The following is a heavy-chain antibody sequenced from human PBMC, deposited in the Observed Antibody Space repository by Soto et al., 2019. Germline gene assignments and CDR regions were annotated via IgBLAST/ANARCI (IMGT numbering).Heavy chain of an antibody. CDR1: GYTFTSYG. CDR2: ISSYNGNT. Sequence: ASVKVSGKASGYTFTSYGISWVRQAPGQGLEWMGWISSYNGNTNYAQKVQGRVTMTTDTSTSTTYMELRSLRSDDTAVYYCARGPRYCSSTSCFSGVTWFDPWGQGTLVTVSS. CDR3: ARGPRYCSSTSCFSGVTWFDP. J-gene: IGHJ5*02. V-gene: IGHV1-18*04. D-gene: IGHD2-2*01.